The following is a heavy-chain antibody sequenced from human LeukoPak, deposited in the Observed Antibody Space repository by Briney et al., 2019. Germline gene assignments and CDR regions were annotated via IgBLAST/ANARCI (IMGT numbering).Heavy chain of an antibody. J-gene: IGHJ4*02. Sequence: ASVKVSCKASGYTFTGYYMHWVRQAPGQGLEWMGWINPNSGGTNYAQKFQGRVTMTRDTSISTAYMELSRLRSDDTAVYYCAGAPLKAAAGINWGQGTLVTVSS. V-gene: IGHV1-2*02. CDR1: GYTFTGYY. D-gene: IGHD6-13*01. CDR2: INPNSGGT. CDR3: AGAPLKAAAGIN.